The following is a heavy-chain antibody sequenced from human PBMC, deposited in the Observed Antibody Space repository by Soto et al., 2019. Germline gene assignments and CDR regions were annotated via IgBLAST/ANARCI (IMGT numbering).Heavy chain of an antibody. V-gene: IGHV3-7*01. Sequence: GGSLRLSCAASGFTFSSYWMSWVRQAPGKGLEWVANIKQDGSEKYYVDSVKGRFTISRDNAKNSLYLQMNSLRAEDTAVYYCARQANYYYYYYMDVWGKGTTVTV. J-gene: IGHJ6*03. CDR2: IKQDGSEK. CDR3: ARQANYYYYYYMDV. CDR1: GFTFSSYW.